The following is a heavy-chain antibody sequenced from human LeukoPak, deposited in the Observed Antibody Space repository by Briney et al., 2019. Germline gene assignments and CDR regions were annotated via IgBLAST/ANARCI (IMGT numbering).Heavy chain of an antibody. CDR2: VHSSGRT. D-gene: IGHD5-12*01. Sequence: PSETLSLTCTVSGASISNYYWSGFRQPAGKGLEGIGRVHSSGRTNYNPSLKRRVTISVDTSKNQFSLKLSSVTAADTAVYYCARGVLATEMDVWGKGTTVTVSS. V-gene: IGHV4-4*07. CDR1: GASISNYY. J-gene: IGHJ6*04. CDR3: ARGVLATEMDV.